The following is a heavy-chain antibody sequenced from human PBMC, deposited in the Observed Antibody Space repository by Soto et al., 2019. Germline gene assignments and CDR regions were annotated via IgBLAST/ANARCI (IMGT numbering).Heavy chain of an antibody. V-gene: IGHV1-3*01. Sequence: GASVKVSCKASGSSFSDYVMHWVRQAPGQRLEWMGWISPVNANTKYSQKFQGRVTITWDTSATTAYMELSSLSSEDTAVYYCARDLIATSGALFDSWGQGTLVTVSS. D-gene: IGHD2-15*01. CDR3: ARDLIATSGALFDS. J-gene: IGHJ4*02. CDR2: ISPVNANT. CDR1: GSSFSDYV.